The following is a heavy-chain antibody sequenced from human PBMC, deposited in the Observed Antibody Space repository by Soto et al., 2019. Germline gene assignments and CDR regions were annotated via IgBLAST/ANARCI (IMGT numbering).Heavy chain of an antibody. Sequence: EVHLLESGGDLVQPGGSLRLACTASGLTFSPYAMSWVRQAPGKGLEWVSAIGGSGTGGRTYYADSAKGRFTISRDNSTNTVYLQMNSLRADDTAVYYCAKSPGGLDGYNSDYYGMDVWGQGTTVTVSS. D-gene: IGHD5-12*01. CDR1: GLTFSPYA. CDR2: IGGSGTGGRT. CDR3: AKSPGGLDGYNSDYYGMDV. J-gene: IGHJ6*02. V-gene: IGHV3-23*01.